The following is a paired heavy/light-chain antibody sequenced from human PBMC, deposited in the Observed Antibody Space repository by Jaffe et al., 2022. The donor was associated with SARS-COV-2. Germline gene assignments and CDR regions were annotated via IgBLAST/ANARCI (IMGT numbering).Light chain of an antibody. CDR3: VLYMGSGIYV. J-gene: IGLJ1*01. Sequence: QTVVTQEPSFSVSPGGTVTLTCGLSSGSVSTSYYPSWYQQTPGQAPRTLIYSTNTRSSGVPDRFSGSILGNKAALTITGAQADDESDYYCVLYMGSGIYVFGTGTKVTVL. V-gene: IGLV8-61*01. CDR2: STN. CDR1: SGSVSTSYY.
Heavy chain of an antibody. CDR1: GFTFSSYG. CDR3: AKELRLIAAAGYYYYYYGMDV. CDR2: ISYDGSNK. D-gene: IGHD6-13*01. V-gene: IGHV3-30*18. Sequence: QVQLVESGGGVVQPGRSLRLSCAASGFTFSSYGMHWVRQAPGKGLEWVAVISYDGSNKYYADSVKGRFTISRDNSKNTLYLQMNSLRAEDTAVYYCAKELRLIAAAGYYYYYYGMDVWGQGTTVTVSS. J-gene: IGHJ6*02.